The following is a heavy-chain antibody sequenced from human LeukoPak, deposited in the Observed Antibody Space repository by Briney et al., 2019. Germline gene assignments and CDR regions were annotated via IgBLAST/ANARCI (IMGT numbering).Heavy chain of an antibody. D-gene: IGHD2-15*01. CDR3: TRLSLEAAYYMDV. CDR2: IRSKADTYAT. J-gene: IGHJ6*03. V-gene: IGHV3-73*01. Sequence: GGSLKLSCAASGFAFSGSDIHWVRQASGKGLEWVGRIRSKADTYATAYGASLKGRFTISRDDSKNTAYLQMNSLKIEDMAVYYCTRLSLEAAYYMDVWGKGTTVTVSS. CDR1: GFAFSGSD.